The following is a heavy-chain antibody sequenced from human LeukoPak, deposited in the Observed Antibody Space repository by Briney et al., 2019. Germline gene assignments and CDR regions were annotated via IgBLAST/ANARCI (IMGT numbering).Heavy chain of an antibody. CDR2: IYHSGST. V-gene: IGHV4-38-2*01. CDR3: ASLTYCSSTSCYLAVDY. Sequence: SETLSHTCAVSGYSISSGYYWGWIRQPPGKGLELIGSIYHSGSTYYNPSLKSRVTISVDTSKNQFSLKLSSVTAADTAVYYCASLTYCSSTSCYLAVDYWGQGTLVTVSS. J-gene: IGHJ4*02. CDR1: GYSISSGYY. D-gene: IGHD2-2*01.